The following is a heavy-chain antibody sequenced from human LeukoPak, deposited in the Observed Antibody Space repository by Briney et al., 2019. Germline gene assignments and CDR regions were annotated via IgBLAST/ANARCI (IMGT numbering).Heavy chain of an antibody. CDR2: IYYSGST. Sequence: SETLSLTCTVSGGSISSSSYYWGWIRQPPGKGLEWIVSIYYSGSTYYNPSLKSRVTISVDTSKNQFSLKLSSVTAADTAVYYCARHGITFCSSTSCYFDYWGQGTLVTVSS. J-gene: IGHJ4*02. CDR3: ARHGITFCSSTSCYFDY. V-gene: IGHV4-39*01. CDR1: GGSISSSSYY. D-gene: IGHD2-2*01.